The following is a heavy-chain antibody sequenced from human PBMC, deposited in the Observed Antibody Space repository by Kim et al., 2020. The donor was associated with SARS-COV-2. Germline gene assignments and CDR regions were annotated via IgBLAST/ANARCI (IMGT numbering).Heavy chain of an antibody. CDR3: ARADIDRSGGSCYSHDY. CDR2: IYSGGST. D-gene: IGHD2-15*01. CDR1: GFTVSSNY. J-gene: IGHJ4*02. V-gene: IGHV3-53*01. Sequence: GGSLRLSCAASGFTVSSNYMSWVRQAPGKGLEWVSVIYSGGSTYYADSVKGRFTISRDNSKNTLYLQMNSLRAEDTAVYYCARADIDRSGGSCYSHDYWGQGTLVTVSS.